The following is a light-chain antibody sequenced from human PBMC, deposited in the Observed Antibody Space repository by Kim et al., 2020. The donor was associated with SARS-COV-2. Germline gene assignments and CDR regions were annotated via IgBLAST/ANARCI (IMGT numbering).Light chain of an antibody. J-gene: IGLJ2*01. V-gene: IGLV2-14*03. Sequence: GQSITSSHIGTSSDIGGYNYVSWYQQHPGKVPKLMIYNVSKRPLGVSNRFSASKSGNTASLTISGLQAEDEADYYCSSYASSRYVLFGGGTQLTVL. CDR3: SSYASSRYVL. CDR2: NVS. CDR1: SSDIGGYNY.